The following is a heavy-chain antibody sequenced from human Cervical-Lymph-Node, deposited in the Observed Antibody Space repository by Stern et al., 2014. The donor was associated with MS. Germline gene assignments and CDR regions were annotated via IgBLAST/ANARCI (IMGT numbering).Heavy chain of an antibody. J-gene: IGHJ3*01. CDR1: GYPLSNYV. CDR3: ARGHAFDF. Sequence: VQLGQSGAEVKKPGASVKVSCKASGYPLSNYVFSWVRQAPGQGLEWMGWISANDGHTNYAQTFQGRVTMTTDTSASTAYMELRSLRFDDTAMYYCARGHAFDFWGQGTKVTVSA. CDR2: ISANDGHT. V-gene: IGHV1-18*01.